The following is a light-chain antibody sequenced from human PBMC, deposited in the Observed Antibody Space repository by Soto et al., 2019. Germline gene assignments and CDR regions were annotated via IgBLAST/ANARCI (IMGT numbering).Light chain of an antibody. V-gene: IGKV3-15*01. CDR2: DAS. Sequence: IVMTQSPATLSVYTGDRATLSCRASQSIGSAVASYHQRSGQAPRLLIFDASISVPTTPARFSGSVSGTEFTLTISSLESEDFAVYFCQQYADRPRTFGQGTKVDI. CDR3: QQYADRPRT. CDR1: QSIGSA. J-gene: IGKJ1*01.